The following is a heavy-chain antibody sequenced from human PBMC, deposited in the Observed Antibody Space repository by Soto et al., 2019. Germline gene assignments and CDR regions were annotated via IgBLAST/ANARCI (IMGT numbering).Heavy chain of an antibody. CDR3: GRVMISTSRHTDSDY. Sequence: NPSETLSLTCSVSGASISSRDYYWGWIRQTPGKGLEWIGNIDYNGVTYYNPSLKSRVTVSKDTSKNQFSLKVASVTAADTAIYYCGRVMISTSRHTDSDYWGQGTQVTVSS. CDR1: GASISSRDYY. J-gene: IGHJ4*02. CDR2: IDYNGVT. V-gene: IGHV4-39*01. D-gene: IGHD2-2*01.